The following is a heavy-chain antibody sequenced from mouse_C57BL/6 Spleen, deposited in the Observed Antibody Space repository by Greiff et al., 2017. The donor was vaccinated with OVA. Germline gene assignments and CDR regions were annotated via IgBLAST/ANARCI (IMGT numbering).Heavy chain of an antibody. D-gene: IGHD4-1*01. CDR1: GFTFSDYG. Sequence: EVQLVESGGGLVKPGGSLKLSCAASGFTFSDYGMHWVRQAPEKGLEWVAYISSGSSTIYYADTVKGRFTISRDNAKNTLFLQMTSLRSEDTAMYYCARPAGTRGAWFAYWGQGTLVTVSA. J-gene: IGHJ3*01. V-gene: IGHV5-17*01. CDR3: ARPAGTRGAWFAY. CDR2: ISSGSSTI.